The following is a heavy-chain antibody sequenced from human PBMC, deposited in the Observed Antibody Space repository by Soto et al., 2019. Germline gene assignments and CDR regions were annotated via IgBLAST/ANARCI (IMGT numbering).Heavy chain of an antibody. CDR1: GGSIRSNNW. Sequence: QVQLQESGPGPVKPSGTLSLPCAVSGGSIRSNNWWSWVRQPPGKGLEWIGENFHGGSTYYNPSLKTRVTVSVDKSKNQFALKLSSVTAADTAVYYCARVYSGSYSDSWGQGTLVTVSS. CDR2: NFHGGST. CDR3: ARVYSGSYSDS. V-gene: IGHV4-4*02. J-gene: IGHJ4*02. D-gene: IGHD1-26*01.